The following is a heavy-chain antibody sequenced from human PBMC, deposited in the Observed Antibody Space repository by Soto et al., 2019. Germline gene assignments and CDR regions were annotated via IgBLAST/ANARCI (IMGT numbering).Heavy chain of an antibody. V-gene: IGHV1-18*01. CDR1: GYTFSNYG. D-gene: IGHD3-22*01. J-gene: IGHJ4*02. Sequence: ASVKVSCKASGYTFSNYGISWVRQAPGQGLEWMGWISGYNGNTNYAQKLQDRITMTTDIPTSTAYMELRSLRSDDTAVYYCARDPRTYYYDTTASPIDFWGQGALVTVSS. CDR3: ARDPRTYYYDTTASPIDF. CDR2: ISGYNGNT.